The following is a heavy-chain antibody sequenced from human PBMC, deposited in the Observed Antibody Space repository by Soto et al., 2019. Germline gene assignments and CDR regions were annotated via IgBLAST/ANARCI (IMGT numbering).Heavy chain of an antibody. CDR2: ISSSSSTI. J-gene: IGHJ4*02. D-gene: IGHD3-22*01. V-gene: IGHV3-48*02. Sequence: PGGSLRLSCAASGFTFSSYIMNWVRQAPGKGLEWVSYISSSSSTIYYADSVKGRFTISRDNAKNPLYLQMNSLRDEDTAVYYCAREGDSSGYYYLDYWGQGTLVTVSS. CDR3: AREGDSSGYYYLDY. CDR1: GFTFSSYI.